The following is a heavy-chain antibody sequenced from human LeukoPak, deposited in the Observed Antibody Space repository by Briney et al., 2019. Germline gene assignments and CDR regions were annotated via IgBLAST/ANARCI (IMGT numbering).Heavy chain of an antibody. D-gene: IGHD3-3*01. Sequence: GGSLRLSCAASGFTFSSYAMTWVRQAPGKGLEWISFVTPDGDITLYADSVKGRFTISRDNSENILYLQMNNVRAENTAVYFCANWRSGHEYIDLWGQGTLVTVSS. J-gene: IGHJ4*02. V-gene: IGHV3-23*01. CDR2: VTPDGDIT. CDR3: ANWRSGHEYIDL. CDR1: GFTFSSYA.